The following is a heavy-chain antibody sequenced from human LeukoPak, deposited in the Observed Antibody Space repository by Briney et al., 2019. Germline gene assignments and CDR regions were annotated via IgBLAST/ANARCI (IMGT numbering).Heavy chain of an antibody. CDR2: VSGSGGST. CDR1: GFTFSSYV. J-gene: IGHJ3*02. CDR3: AIVGATGDAFDI. V-gene: IGHV3-23*01. D-gene: IGHD1-26*01. Sequence: PGGSLRLSCAASGFTFSSYVMSWVRQAPGKGLEWVSAVSGSGGSTYYADSVKGRFTISRDNSKNTLYLQMNSLRAEDTAVYYCAIVGATGDAFDIWGQGTMVTVSS.